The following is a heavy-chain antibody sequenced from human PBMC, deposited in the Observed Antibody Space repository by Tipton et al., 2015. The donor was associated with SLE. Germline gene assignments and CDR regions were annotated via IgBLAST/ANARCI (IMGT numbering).Heavy chain of an antibody. V-gene: IGHV3-7*03. Sequence: SLRLSCAASGFTFSSYWMSWVRQAPGKGLEWVANIKQDGSEKYYVDSVKGRFTISRDNAKNSLYLQMNSLRAEDTAVYYCAKDQGMATIRGEFDYWGQGTLVTVSS. J-gene: IGHJ4*02. D-gene: IGHD5-24*01. CDR2: IKQDGSEK. CDR3: AKDQGMATIRGEFDY. CDR1: GFTFSSYW.